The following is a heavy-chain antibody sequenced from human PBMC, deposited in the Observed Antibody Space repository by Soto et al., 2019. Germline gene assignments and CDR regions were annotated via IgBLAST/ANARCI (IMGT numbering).Heavy chain of an antibody. D-gene: IGHD3-10*01. Sequence: QVQLQESGPGLVKPSQTLSLTCTVSGGSISSGDYYWSWIRQPPGKGLEWIGYIYYSGNNYYNPSLESRLTISVDPSTNQFSLTLSSVTAADTAVYYCARTYYFGSGSYFHVDYWGQGTLVTVSS. CDR2: IYYSGNN. CDR3: ARTYYFGSGSYFHVDY. V-gene: IGHV4-30-4*01. CDR1: GGSISSGDYY. J-gene: IGHJ4*02.